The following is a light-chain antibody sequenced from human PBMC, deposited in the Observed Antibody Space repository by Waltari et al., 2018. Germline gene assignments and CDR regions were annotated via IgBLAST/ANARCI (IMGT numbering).Light chain of an antibody. J-gene: IGLJ1*01. Sequence: QSALTQPASVSGSPGQSIPISCSGTDSHVGAYDFVPWYQQHPGKAPHLIIYEVSNRPSGISNRFSASKSGNTASLTISGLQAEDEADYYCSSYTTSSAPGVFGTGTRVTVL. CDR3: SSYTTSSAPGV. CDR1: DSHVGAYDF. CDR2: EVS. V-gene: IGLV2-14*01.